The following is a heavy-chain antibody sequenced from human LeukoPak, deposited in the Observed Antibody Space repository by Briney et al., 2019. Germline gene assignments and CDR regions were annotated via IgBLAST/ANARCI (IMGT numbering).Heavy chain of an antibody. CDR3: ARASYSYDINGWVPFDY. D-gene: IGHD3-22*01. Sequence: SETLSLTCTVSGNSISSGDNYWSWIRQPAGKGLEWIGRIYTSGSTNYNPSLKSRVTISGDTSKSQFSLRLSSVTAADTAVYYCARASYSYDINGWVPFDYWGQGTLVTVSS. CDR1: GNSISSGDNY. V-gene: IGHV4-61*02. J-gene: IGHJ4*02. CDR2: IYTSGST.